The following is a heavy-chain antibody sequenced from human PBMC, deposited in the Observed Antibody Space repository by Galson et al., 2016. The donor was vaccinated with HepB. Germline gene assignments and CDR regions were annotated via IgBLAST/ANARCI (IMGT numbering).Heavy chain of an antibody. Sequence: TLSLTCSVSGASISSTTNYWIWIRQPPGKGLEWIGSIYYNGSPFYNPSLESRLTVSVDMSKNQFSLRLTSVTAADTAVYYCARQRHTSASKFFDYWGQGILVTVSS. CDR1: GASISSTTNY. CDR3: ARQRHTSASKFFDY. D-gene: IGHD2-15*01. J-gene: IGHJ4*02. V-gene: IGHV4-39*01. CDR2: IYYNGSP.